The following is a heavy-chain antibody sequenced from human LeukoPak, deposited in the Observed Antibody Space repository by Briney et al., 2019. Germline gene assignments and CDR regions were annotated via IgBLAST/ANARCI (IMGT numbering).Heavy chain of an antibody. CDR2: IYYSGST. V-gene: IGHV4-31*03. CDR1: GGSISSGGYY. J-gene: IGHJ5*02. D-gene: IGHD3-16*01. CDR3: ARGGGGVWFDP. Sequence: SETLSLTCTVSGGSISSGGYYWSWIRQHPGKGLEWIGYIYYSGSTYYTPSLKSRVTISVDTSKNQFSLKLSSVTAAGMAVYFFARGGGGVWFDPWGQGTLVTVSS.